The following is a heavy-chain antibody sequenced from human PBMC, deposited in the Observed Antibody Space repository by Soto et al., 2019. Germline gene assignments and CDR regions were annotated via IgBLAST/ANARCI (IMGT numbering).Heavy chain of an antibody. CDR2: IYYIGTT. V-gene: IGHV4-31*03. CDR1: GDSITSAAYS. CDR3: ARETGYYGGYNWFDP. Sequence: QVQLQESGPGLLKPSQTLSLTCTVSGDSITSAAYSWTWIRQLPGKGLEWIGYIYYIGTTYYNPSLGSRVIISLDKSKNQFSLRLSSVSGADTAVYYCARETGYYGGYNWFDPWGQGILVTVSS. D-gene: IGHD3-9*01. J-gene: IGHJ5*02.